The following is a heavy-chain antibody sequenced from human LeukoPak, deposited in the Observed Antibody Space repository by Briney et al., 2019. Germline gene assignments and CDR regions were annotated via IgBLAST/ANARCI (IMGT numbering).Heavy chain of an antibody. CDR3: SRGGVDY. V-gene: IGHV3-74*01. D-gene: IGHD3-10*01. J-gene: IGHJ4*02. CDR2: ISSDGSST. CDR1: GFTVSSYW. Sequence: GWSLRLSCAASGFTVSSYWMHWVRQPPGTGLVWVSRISSDGSSTAYADSVKGGFTISRDNAKNTLYLQMNSLRAEDTAVYYCSRGGVDYWGQGTLVTVSS.